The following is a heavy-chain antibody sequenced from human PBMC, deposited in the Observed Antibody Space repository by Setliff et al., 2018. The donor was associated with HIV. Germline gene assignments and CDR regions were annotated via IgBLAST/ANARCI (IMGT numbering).Heavy chain of an antibody. CDR3: AKDGSLQEWLPRDFFDY. V-gene: IGHV3-30*02. Sequence: GGSLRLSCVAFGFNFSRYGMNWVRQAPGKGLEWVAFLRFDGGNRYYVESVKGRFTISRDNSKNTLYMQLNSLRAEDTAVYYCAKDGSLQEWLPRDFFDYWGQGSLVTVSS. J-gene: IGHJ4*02. CDR2: LRFDGGNR. CDR1: GFNFSRYG. D-gene: IGHD3-3*01.